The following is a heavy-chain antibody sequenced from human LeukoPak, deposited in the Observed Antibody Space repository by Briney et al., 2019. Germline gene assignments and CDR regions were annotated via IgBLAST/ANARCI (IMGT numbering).Heavy chain of an antibody. D-gene: IGHD3-9*01. Sequence: VASVKVSCKASGGTFISYAISWVRQAPGQGLEWMGGIIPIFGTANYAQKFQGRVTITADESTSTAYMELSSLRSEDTAVYYCAREGSTDILTGYYTYNWFDPWGQGTLVTVSS. CDR2: IIPIFGTA. J-gene: IGHJ5*02. CDR1: GGTFISYA. CDR3: AREGSTDILTGYYTYNWFDP. V-gene: IGHV1-69*13.